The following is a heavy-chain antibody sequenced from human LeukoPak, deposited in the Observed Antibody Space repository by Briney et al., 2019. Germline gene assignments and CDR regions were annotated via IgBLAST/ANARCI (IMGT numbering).Heavy chain of an antibody. D-gene: IGHD5-24*01. Sequence: GGPLRLSCAGSEFSFSTFAMTWVRQPPGKGLEWVSGMVGGGDTYYADFVKGRFTISRDNSKNTVYLQMNSLRVEDTAIYYCAKDLHYNDGRWEFDPWGQGTLVTVSS. J-gene: IGHJ5*02. CDR3: AKDLHYNDGRWEFDP. CDR1: EFSFSTFA. CDR2: MVGGGDT. V-gene: IGHV3-23*01.